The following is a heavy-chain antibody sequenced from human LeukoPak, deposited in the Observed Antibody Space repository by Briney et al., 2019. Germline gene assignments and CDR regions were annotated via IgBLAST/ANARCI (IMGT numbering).Heavy chain of an antibody. D-gene: IGHD1-14*01. J-gene: IGHJ6*02. CDR2: IYYSGST. CDR1: GGSISSYY. Sequence: PSETLSLTCTVSGGSISSYYWSWIRQPTGKGLEWIGYIYYSGSTNYNPSLKSRVTISVDTSKNQFSLKLSSVTAADTAVYYCARENPYYYYGMDVWGQGTTVTVSS. V-gene: IGHV4-59*01. CDR3: ARENPYYYYGMDV.